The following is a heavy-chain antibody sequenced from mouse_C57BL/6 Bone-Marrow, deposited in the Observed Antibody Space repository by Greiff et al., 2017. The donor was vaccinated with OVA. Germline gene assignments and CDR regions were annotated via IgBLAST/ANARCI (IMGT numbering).Heavy chain of an antibody. CDR3: ARDYGSTYWYFDV. D-gene: IGHD1-1*01. CDR2: INPGSGGT. Sequence: QVQLKQSGAELVRPGTSVKVSCKASGYAFTNYLIEWVKQRPGQGLEWIGVINPGSGGTNYNEKFKGKATLTADKSSSTAYMQLSSLTSEDSAVYFCARDYGSTYWYFDVWGTGTTVTVSS. CDR1: GYAFTNYL. V-gene: IGHV1-54*01. J-gene: IGHJ1*03.